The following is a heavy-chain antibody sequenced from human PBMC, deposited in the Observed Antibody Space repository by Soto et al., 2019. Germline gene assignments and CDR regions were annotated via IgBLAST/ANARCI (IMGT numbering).Heavy chain of an antibody. D-gene: IGHD4-17*01. CDR1: GGSFSCYY. CDR2: INHSGST. J-gene: IGHJ4*02. CDR3: ASMEYDYGDYSRVY. Sequence: SETLSLTCAVYGGSFSCYYWSWIRQPPGKGLEWIGEINHSGSTNYNPSLKSRVTISVDTSKNQFSLKLSSVTAADTAVYYCASMEYDYGDYSRVYWGQGTLVTVSS. V-gene: IGHV4-34*01.